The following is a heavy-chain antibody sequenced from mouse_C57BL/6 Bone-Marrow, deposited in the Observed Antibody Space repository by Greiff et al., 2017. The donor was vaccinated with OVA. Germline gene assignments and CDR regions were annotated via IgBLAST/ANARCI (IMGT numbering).Heavy chain of an antibody. CDR3: ARRVYYFDY. CDR1: GFTFSSYG. Sequence: EAKLVESGGDLVKPGGSLKLSCAASGFTFSSYGMSWVRQTPDKRLEWVATISSGGSYTYYPDSVKGRFTISRDNAKNTLYLQMSSLKSEDTAMYYCARRVYYFDYWGQGTTLTVSS. J-gene: IGHJ2*01. V-gene: IGHV5-6*02. CDR2: ISSGGSYT.